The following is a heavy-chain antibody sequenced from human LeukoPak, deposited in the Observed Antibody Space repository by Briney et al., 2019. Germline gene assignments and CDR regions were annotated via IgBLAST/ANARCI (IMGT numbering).Heavy chain of an antibody. CDR3: ARDHCSGGSCYSGVFTGFDY. CDR2: ISSYNGNT. CDR1: GYTFTSYG. J-gene: IGHJ4*02. D-gene: IGHD2-15*01. V-gene: IGHV1-18*01. Sequence: GASVKVSCKTSGYTFTSYGISWVRQAPGQGLEWMGWISSYNGNTNYAQKFQGRVTMTTDTLTTDTSTSTAYMELRSLRSDDTAVYYCARDHCSGGSCYSGVFTGFDYWGQGTLVTVSS.